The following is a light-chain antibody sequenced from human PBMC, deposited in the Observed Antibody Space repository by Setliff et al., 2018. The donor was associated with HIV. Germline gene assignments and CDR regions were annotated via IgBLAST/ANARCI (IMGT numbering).Light chain of an antibody. J-gene: IGLJ2*01. Sequence: QSVLTQPPSASGSPGQSVTISCTGTSSDVGTYNYVSWYQQHPGKAPKLMIYEVNKRPSGVPDRFSGSKSGNTASLTVSGLQAEDEADYYCSSYSSSSTLVFGGGTKVTVL. V-gene: IGLV2-8*01. CDR2: EVN. CDR1: SSDVGTYNY. CDR3: SSYSSSSTLV.